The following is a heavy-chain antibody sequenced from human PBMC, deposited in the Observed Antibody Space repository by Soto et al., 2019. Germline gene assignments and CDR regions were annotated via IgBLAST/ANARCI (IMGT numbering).Heavy chain of an antibody. D-gene: IGHD2-15*01. J-gene: IGHJ3*02. CDR3: ARARYCSGGSCYPLDAFDI. CDR2: IDPSDSYT. V-gene: IGHV5-10-1*01. Sequence: HGESLKISCKGSGYSFTSYWISWVRQMPGKGLEWMGRIDPSDSYTNYSPSFQGHVTISADKSISTAYLQWSSLKASDTAMYYCARARYCSGGSCYPLDAFDIWGQGTMVTVSS. CDR1: GYSFTSYW.